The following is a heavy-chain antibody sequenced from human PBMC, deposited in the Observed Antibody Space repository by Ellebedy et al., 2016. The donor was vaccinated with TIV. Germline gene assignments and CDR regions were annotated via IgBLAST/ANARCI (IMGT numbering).Heavy chain of an antibody. J-gene: IGHJ4*02. D-gene: IGHD6-19*01. Sequence: GESLKISCAASGFTFSNYWMHWVRQGPGKGLVWVSRSSSDGRSTSYADSVKGRFTVSRDNSMTTVYLEMNSLRAEDTALYYCARDLDKSSGWYGGAAYWGQGTQVTVSS. CDR1: GFTFSNYW. V-gene: IGHV3-74*01. CDR2: SSSDGRST. CDR3: ARDLDKSSGWYGGAAY.